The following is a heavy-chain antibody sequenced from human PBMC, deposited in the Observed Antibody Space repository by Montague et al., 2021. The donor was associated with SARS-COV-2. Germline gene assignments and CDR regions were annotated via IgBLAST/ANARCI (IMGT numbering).Heavy chain of an antibody. CDR1: SGPLSAYY. CDR2: TSYSGST. J-gene: IGHJ6*02. CDR3: ARWGEYYDSPYYYYAMDV. V-gene: IGHV4-34*11. D-gene: IGHD3-3*01. Sequence: SETLSLTCEVDSGPLSAYYWSWVRQPPGKGLEWIGYTSYSGSTDYNPSLKSRVTISIDTSKNQFSLKLSSVTAADTAVYYCARWGEYYDSPYYYYAMDVWGQGTTATVSS.